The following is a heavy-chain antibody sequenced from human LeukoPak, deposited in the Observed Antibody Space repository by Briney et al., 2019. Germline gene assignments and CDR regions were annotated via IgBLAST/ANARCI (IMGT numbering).Heavy chain of an antibody. CDR2: ISYDGSNK. Sequence: GGSLRLSCAASGFTFSSYGMHWVRQAPGKGLEWVAVISYDGSNKYYADSVKGRSTISRDNSKNTLYLQMNSLRAEDTAVYYCATDPDWGNGYWGQGTLVTVSS. CDR1: GFTFSSYG. CDR3: ATDPDWGNGY. V-gene: IGHV3-30*03. J-gene: IGHJ4*02. D-gene: IGHD3-16*01.